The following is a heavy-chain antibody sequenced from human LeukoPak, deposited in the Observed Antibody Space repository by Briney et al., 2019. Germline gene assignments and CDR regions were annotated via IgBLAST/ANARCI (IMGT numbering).Heavy chain of an antibody. D-gene: IGHD6-13*01. CDR2: ISGSGGST. CDR1: GVTFSSYG. J-gene: IGHJ4*02. CDR3: ARDRSSSWFDY. V-gene: IGHV3-23*01. Sequence: GGTLRLSCAASGVTFSSYGMSGVRQAPGKGLEWVSAISGSGGSTYYADSVKGRFTIYRDNSKNTLYLQMNSLRAEDTAVYYCARDRSSSWFDYWGQGTLVTVSS.